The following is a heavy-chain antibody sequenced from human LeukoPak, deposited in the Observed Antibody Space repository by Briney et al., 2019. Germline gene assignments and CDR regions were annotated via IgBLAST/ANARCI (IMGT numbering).Heavy chain of an antibody. D-gene: IGHD3-22*01. V-gene: IGHV4-59*01. J-gene: IGHJ4*02. CDR2: ISHSGFP. CDR1: GGSMSNYY. CDR3: ARERHYYDSSGYSLHYFDS. Sequence: SETLSLTCSVSGGSMSNYYWSWIRQPPGKGLEWIGYISHSGFPNYNPSLKSRVTISVDTSKNQFSLKLSSVTAADTAVYYCARERHYYDSSGYSLHYFDSWGQGTLVTVSS.